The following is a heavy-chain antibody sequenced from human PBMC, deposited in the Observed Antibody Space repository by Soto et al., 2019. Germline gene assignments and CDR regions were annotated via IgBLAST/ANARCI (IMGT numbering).Heavy chain of an antibody. Sequence: PSETLSLTCAVYGESFSGYFWSWIRQPPGEGLQWIGEINRSGGTSYSPSLKSRVTISLDTSKNQFSLKLSSVTAADTSVYYCASALYCSGGRCSFEPWGQGTLVTVSS. CDR3: ASALYCSGGRCSFEP. CDR1: GESFSGYF. D-gene: IGHD2-15*01. V-gene: IGHV4-34*01. CDR2: INRSGGT. J-gene: IGHJ5*02.